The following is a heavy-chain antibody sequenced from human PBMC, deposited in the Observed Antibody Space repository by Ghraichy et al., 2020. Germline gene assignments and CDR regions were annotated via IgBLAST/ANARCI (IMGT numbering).Heavy chain of an antibody. CDR1: GGSFSGYS. CDR2: INHSGST. J-gene: IGHJ6*02. D-gene: IGHD2-2*01. V-gene: IGHV4-34*01. CDR3: ASSGSSTSGGWDYYYYYGMDV. Sequence: SETLSLTCAVSGGSFSGYSWSWIRQPPGKGLEWIGEINHSGSTNYNPSLKSRVTISVDTSKNQFSLKLSSVTAADTAVYYCASSGSSTSGGWDYYYYYGMDVWGPGTTVTGSS.